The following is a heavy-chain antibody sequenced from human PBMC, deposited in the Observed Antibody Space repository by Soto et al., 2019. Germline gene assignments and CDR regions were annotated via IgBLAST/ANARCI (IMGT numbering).Heavy chain of an antibody. CDR2: ISLNSGDK. V-gene: IGHV3-9*01. D-gene: IGHD2-15*01. CDR3: VKKSCSHTRCYTGWFFDL. Sequence: PGGSLRLSCEASGFIFDDYDMHWVRQPPGKGLQWVSGISLNSGDKDYGDSVKGRFTISRDNAKNSLDLQMSSLRVEDTATYYCVKKSCSHTRCYTGWFFDLWGRGTLVTVSS. J-gene: IGHJ2*01. CDR1: GFIFDDYD.